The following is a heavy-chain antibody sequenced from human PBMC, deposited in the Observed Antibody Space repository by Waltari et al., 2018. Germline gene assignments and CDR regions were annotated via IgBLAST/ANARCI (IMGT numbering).Heavy chain of an antibody. Sequence: QVQLVQSGAEVKKPGASVKVSCKASGYTFTGYYMHWVRQAPGQGLEWMGWINPNSGGTNYAQKFQGWVTMTRDTSISTAYMELSRLRSDDTAVYYCARDRHYSSSWYGRLGAFDIWGQGTMVTVSS. J-gene: IGHJ3*02. CDR3: ARDRHYSSSWYGRLGAFDI. V-gene: IGHV1-2*04. D-gene: IGHD6-13*01. CDR1: GYTFTGYY. CDR2: INPNSGGT.